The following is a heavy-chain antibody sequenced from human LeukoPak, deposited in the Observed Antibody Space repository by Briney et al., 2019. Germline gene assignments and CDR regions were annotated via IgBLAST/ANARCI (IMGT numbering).Heavy chain of an antibody. CDR2: IKSKSDDGTT. D-gene: IGHD1-1*01. CDR3: TTDLNWNDGRICNY. Sequence: GGPLSLPCAALGFTFTNARWTGVPQPPGRGRGGVGRIKSKSDDGTTDYADPVKGRFTISRDDSENTLYLQMNSLKTEDTAVYYCTTDLNWNDGRICNYWGQGTLVTVSS. J-gene: IGHJ4*02. V-gene: IGHV3-15*01. CDR1: GFTFTNAR.